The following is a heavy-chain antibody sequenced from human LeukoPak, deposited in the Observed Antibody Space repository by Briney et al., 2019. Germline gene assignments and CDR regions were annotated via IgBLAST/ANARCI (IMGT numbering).Heavy chain of an antibody. Sequence: SETLSLTCTVSGGSISSGSYYWSWIRQPAGKGLEWIGRISTSGSTNYNPSLKSRVTISVDTSKNQFSLKLSSVTAADTAVYYCARGGGSYSGWFDPWGQGTLVTVSS. CDR3: ARGGGSYSGWFDP. D-gene: IGHD1-26*01. J-gene: IGHJ5*02. CDR1: GGSISSGSYY. CDR2: ISTSGST. V-gene: IGHV4-61*02.